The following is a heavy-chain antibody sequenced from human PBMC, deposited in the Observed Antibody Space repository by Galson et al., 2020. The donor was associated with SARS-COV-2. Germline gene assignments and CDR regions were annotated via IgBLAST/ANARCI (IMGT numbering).Heavy chain of an antibody. J-gene: IGHJ4*02. CDR2: INSFNGDR. V-gene: IGHV1-18*01. CDR3: ARDIYDFWGGYADY. Sequence: ASVKVSCKASGYTFTSYGFNWVRQAPGQGLEWMGRINSFNGDRNYAQKFQGRVTMTTDASTNTAYMELRSLRSDDTAVYYCARDIYDFWGGYADYWGQGTLVTVSS. D-gene: IGHD3-3*01. CDR1: GYTFTSYG.